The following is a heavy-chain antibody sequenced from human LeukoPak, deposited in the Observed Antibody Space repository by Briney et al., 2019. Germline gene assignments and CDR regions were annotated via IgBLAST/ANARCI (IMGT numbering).Heavy chain of an antibody. CDR3: PRRLKNSNGWTFDY. Sequence: GESLKISCKGSGYSFTIYWIGWVRQMPGKGLEWMGIIYPGDSDTRYSPSFQGQVTISADRSINTAYLQWSSLKAPDTAIYYSPRRLKNSNGWTFDYSGQGTLVTVSS. J-gene: IGHJ4*02. V-gene: IGHV5-51*01. CDR2: IYPGDSDT. D-gene: IGHD6-19*01. CDR1: GYSFTIYW.